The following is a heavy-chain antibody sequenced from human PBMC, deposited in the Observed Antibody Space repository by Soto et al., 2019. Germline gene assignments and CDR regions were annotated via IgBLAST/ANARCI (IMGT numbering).Heavy chain of an antibody. CDR1: GYTFTGYY. J-gene: IGHJ6*02. CDR2: INPNSGGT. V-gene: IGHV1-2*02. CDR3: ARVGSGWPYGMDV. Sequence: ASVKVSCKASGYTFTGYYMHWVRQAPGQGLEWMGWINPNSGGTNYAQKFQGRVTMTRDTSISTADMELSRLRSDDTAVYYCARVGSGWPYGMDVWGQGTTVTVSS. D-gene: IGHD6-19*01.